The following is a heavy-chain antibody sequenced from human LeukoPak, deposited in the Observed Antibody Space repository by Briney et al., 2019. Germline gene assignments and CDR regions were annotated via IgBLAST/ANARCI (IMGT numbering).Heavy chain of an antibody. D-gene: IGHD2-15*01. J-gene: IGHJ4*02. CDR2: INHSGST. CDR3: ASLYCSGGSCYSAPFDY. CDR1: GGSFSGYY. V-gene: IGHV4-34*01. Sequence: SETLSLTCAVYGGSFSGYYWSWIRQPPGKGLEWIGEINHSGSTNYNPSLKSRVTVSVDTSKNQFSLKLSSVTAADTAVYYCASLYCSGGSCYSAPFDYWGQGTLVTVSS.